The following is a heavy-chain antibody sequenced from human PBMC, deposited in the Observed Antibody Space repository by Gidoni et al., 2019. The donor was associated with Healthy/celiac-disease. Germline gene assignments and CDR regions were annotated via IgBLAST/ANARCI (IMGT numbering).Heavy chain of an antibody. CDR3: ARDWVDTAMVKTSYYYGMDV. D-gene: IGHD5-18*01. CDR1: GGTFSSYA. Sequence: QVQLVQSGAEVKKPGSSVKVSCKASGGTFSSYAISWVRQAPGQGLEWMGRIIPILGIANYAQKFQGRVTITADKSTSTAYMELSSLRSEDTAVYYCARDWVDTAMVKTSYYYGMDVWGQGTTVTVSS. CDR2: IIPILGIA. V-gene: IGHV1-69*09. J-gene: IGHJ6*02.